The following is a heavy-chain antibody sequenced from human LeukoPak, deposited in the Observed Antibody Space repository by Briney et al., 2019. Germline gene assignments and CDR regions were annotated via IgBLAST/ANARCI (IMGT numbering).Heavy chain of an antibody. Sequence: GGSLRLSCAASGFTVSTNYMSWVRQAPGKGLEWVSVIYSGGSIYYADSVKGRFTISRHNSESSLYLQMSSLRADDTAVYYCARFRGSWFFDVWGQGTMVTVSS. CDR2: IYSGGSI. CDR3: ARFRGSWFFDV. CDR1: GFTVSTNY. D-gene: IGHD6-13*01. V-gene: IGHV3-53*01. J-gene: IGHJ3*01.